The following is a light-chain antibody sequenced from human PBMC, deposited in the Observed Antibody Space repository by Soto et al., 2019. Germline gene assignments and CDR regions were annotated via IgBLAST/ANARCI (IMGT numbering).Light chain of an antibody. CDR3: QQYGSSPPT. J-gene: IGKJ1*01. Sequence: VLTQYTGTLSLSPGERATLACMASQSVFSSYLAWYQQKPGLAPRLLIYGASSRATGIPDRFRGSGSGTDFTLTITRLEPEDFAVYYCQQYGSSPPTFGQGTKVDNK. V-gene: IGKV3-20*01. CDR1: QSVFSSY. CDR2: GAS.